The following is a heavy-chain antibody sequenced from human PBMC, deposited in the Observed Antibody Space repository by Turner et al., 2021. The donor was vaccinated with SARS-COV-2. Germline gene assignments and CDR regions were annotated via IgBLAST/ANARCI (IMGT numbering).Heavy chain of an antibody. CDR3: ATWLATSNRNY. J-gene: IGHJ4*02. Sequence: QLQLQESGPGLVKPSETLSLTCTVSGGSISSSSFHWGWIRRPPGKGLEWIGEINHIGSTNYNPSLKSRVTISVDTSKNQFSLKLRSVTAADTAVYYCATWLATSNRNYRGQGTLVTVSS. V-gene: IGHV4-39*07. CDR2: INHIGST. D-gene: IGHD5-12*01. CDR1: GGSISSSSFH.